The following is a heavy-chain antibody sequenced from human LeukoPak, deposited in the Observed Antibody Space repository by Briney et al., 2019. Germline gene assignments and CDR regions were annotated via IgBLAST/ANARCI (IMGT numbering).Heavy chain of an antibody. CDR3: TRRYGGNPGSNWFDP. J-gene: IGHJ5*02. Sequence: GGSQRLSCAASGFTFSGSAMHWVRQASGKGLEWVGRIRSKANSYATAYAASVKGRFTISRDDSKNTAYLQMNSLKTEDTAVYYCTRRYGGNPGSNWFDPWGQGTLVTVSS. V-gene: IGHV3-73*01. D-gene: IGHD4-23*01. CDR1: GFTFSGSA. CDR2: IRSKANSYAT.